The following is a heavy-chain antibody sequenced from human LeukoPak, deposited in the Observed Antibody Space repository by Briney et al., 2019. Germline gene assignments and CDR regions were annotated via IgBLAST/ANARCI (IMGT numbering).Heavy chain of an antibody. CDR2: ISGSGGST. V-gene: IGHV3-23*01. CDR1: GFTFSSYA. CDR3: AREIGWELGPYFDY. J-gene: IGHJ4*02. Sequence: PGGSLRLSCAASGFTFSSYAMSWVRQAPGKGLEWVSAISGSGGSTYYADSVKGRLTISRDNSKNTLYLQMNSLRAEDTAVYYCAREIGWELGPYFDYWGQGTLVTVSS. D-gene: IGHD1-26*01.